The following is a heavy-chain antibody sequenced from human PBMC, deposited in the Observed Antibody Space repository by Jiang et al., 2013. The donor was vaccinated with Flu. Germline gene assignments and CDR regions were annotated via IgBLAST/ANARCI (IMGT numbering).Heavy chain of an antibody. CDR2: QRLHNNA. D-gene: IGHD2-15*01. J-gene: IGHJ4*02. CDR3: ARDAGYLASGAYDY. V-gene: IGHV1-18*04. CDR1: VPLYHVL. Sequence: ASVKVSCKTLVPLYHVLYQLGAXGPWTRPRIHGMGQRLHNNAKYAQNFQVRVTMTTDTSTNTAYMELRGLTSDDTAIYYCARDAGYLASGAYDYWGQGTLVTVSS.